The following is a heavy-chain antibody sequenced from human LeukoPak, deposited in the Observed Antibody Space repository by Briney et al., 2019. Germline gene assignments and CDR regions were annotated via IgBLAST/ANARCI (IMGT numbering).Heavy chain of an antibody. J-gene: IGHJ4*02. D-gene: IGHD3-3*01. CDR1: GYTFTSYY. CDR3: ARDLEAEGYFDY. CDR2: INPSGGST. Sequence: ASVKVSCKASGYTFTSYYMHWVRQAPGQGLEWMGIINPSGGSTSYAQKFQGRVTMTRDMSTSTVYMELSSLRSEDTAVYYCARDLEAEGYFDYWGQGTLVTVSS. V-gene: IGHV1-46*01.